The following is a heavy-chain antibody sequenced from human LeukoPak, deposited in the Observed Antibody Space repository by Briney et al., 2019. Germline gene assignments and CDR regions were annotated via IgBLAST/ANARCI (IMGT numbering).Heavy chain of an antibody. J-gene: IGHJ5*02. CDR1: GYTFTSYG. Sequence: AASVKVSCKASGYTFTSYGISWVRQAPGQGLEWMGWISAYNGNTNYAQKLQGRVTMTTDTSTSTAYMELRSLRSDDTAVYYCARDLVVVAANWLDPWGQGTLVTVSS. D-gene: IGHD2-15*01. CDR3: ARDLVVVAANWLDP. CDR2: ISAYNGNT. V-gene: IGHV1-18*01.